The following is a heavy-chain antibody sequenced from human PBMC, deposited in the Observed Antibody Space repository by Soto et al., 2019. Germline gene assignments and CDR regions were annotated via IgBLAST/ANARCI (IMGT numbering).Heavy chain of an antibody. J-gene: IGHJ6*03. CDR1: GFTFSSYS. D-gene: IGHD5-12*01. Sequence: GALRLSCAASGFTFSSYSMNWVRQAPGKGLEWVSSISSSSSYIYYADSVKGRFTISRDNAKNSLYLQMNSLRAEDTAVYYCARGDIVDYYYYYMDVWGKGTTVTVSS. CDR3: ARGDIVDYYYYYMDV. CDR2: ISSSSSYI. V-gene: IGHV3-21*01.